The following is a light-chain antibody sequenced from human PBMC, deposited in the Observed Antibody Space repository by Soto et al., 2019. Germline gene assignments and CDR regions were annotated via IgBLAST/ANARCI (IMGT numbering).Light chain of an antibody. Sequence: EIVLTQSPGTLCLSPGERATLSCRASQSVSSSYLAWYQQKPGQAPRLLFYGASARATGIPARFSGSGSGAEYTLTLTRLEPEDFAVYYCQQHGSSPITFGQGTRLEI. J-gene: IGKJ5*01. CDR3: QQHGSSPIT. CDR2: GAS. V-gene: IGKV3-20*01. CDR1: QSVSSSY.